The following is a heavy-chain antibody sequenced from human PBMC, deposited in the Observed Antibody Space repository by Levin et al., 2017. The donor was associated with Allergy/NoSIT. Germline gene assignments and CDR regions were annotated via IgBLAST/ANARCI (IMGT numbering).Heavy chain of an antibody. CDR2: INHSGST. J-gene: IGHJ3*02. V-gene: IGHV4-34*01. D-gene: IGHD5-18*01. CDR3: ARGRSYGYAFDI. CDR1: GGSFSGYY. Sequence: SQTLSLTCAVYGGSFSGYYWSWIRQPPGKGLEWIGEINHSGSTNYNPSLKSRVTISVDTSKNQFSLKLSSVTAADTAVYYCARGRSYGYAFDIWGQGTMVTVSS.